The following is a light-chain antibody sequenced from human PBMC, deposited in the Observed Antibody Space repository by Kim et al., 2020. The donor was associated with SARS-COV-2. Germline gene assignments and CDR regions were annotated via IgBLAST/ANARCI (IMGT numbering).Light chain of an antibody. V-gene: IGLV3-1*01. CDR1: KLGDKY. J-gene: IGLJ1*01. Sequence: VSVSPGQTACITCSGNKLGDKYACWYQQKPGQPPVLVIYQDSKRPSGIPERFSGSNSGNTATLTISGTQAMDEADYYCQAWDSSTEVFGTGTKVTVL. CDR3: QAWDSSTEV. CDR2: QDS.